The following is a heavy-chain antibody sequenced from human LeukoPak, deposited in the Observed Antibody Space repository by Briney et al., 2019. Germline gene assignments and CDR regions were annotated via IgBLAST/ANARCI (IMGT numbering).Heavy chain of an antibody. J-gene: IGHJ6*02. V-gene: IGHV3-48*02. CDR3: ARDRRPSSYIGMDV. Sequence: GGSLRLSCAASGFTFSSSSMNWVRQAPGKGLEWVSFISSSSTTIYYADSVKGRFTISRDNAKDSLYLQMNSLRDEDTAVYYCARDRRPSSYIGMDVWGQGTTVTVSS. CDR2: ISSSSTTI. CDR1: GFTFSSSS. D-gene: IGHD5-12*01.